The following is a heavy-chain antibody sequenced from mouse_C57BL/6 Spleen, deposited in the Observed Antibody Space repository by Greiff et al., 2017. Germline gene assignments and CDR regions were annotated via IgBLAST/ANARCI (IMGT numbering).Heavy chain of an antibody. Sequence: QVHVKQSGPGLVQPSQSLSITCTVSGFSLTSYGVHWVRQSPGKGLEWLGVIWRGGSTDYNAAFMSRQGITKDNSKSQDRFKMNSLQAEDTAIYDCARTAKVYYAMDYWGQGTSVTVSS. CDR2: IWRGGST. CDR3: ARTAKVYYAMDY. V-gene: IGHV2-5*01. CDR1: GFSLTSYG. D-gene: IGHD3-3*01. J-gene: IGHJ4*01.